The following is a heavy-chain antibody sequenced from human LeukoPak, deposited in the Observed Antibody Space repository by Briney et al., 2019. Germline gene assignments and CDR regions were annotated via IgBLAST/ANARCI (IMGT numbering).Heavy chain of an antibody. CDR2: IFPSGGEI. Sequence: GGSLRLSCAASGFTFSSYSMNWVRQPPGKGLEWVSSIFPSGGEIHYADSVRGRFTISRDNSKSTLSLQMNSLRAEDTAIYYCATYRQVLLPFESWGQGTLVTVSS. V-gene: IGHV3-21*04. D-gene: IGHD2-8*02. CDR1: GFTFSSYS. J-gene: IGHJ4*02. CDR3: ATYRQVLLPFES.